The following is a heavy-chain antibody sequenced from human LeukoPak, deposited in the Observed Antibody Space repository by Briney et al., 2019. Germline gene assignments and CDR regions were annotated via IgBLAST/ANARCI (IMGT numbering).Heavy chain of an antibody. Sequence: GGSLRLSCAASGFTFSSYAMHWVRQAPGKGLEWVAVISYDGSNKYYADSVKGRFTISRDNSKNTLYLQMNSLRAEDTAVYYCARDQYYSDSSGYPYDIWGQGTMVTVSS. D-gene: IGHD3-22*01. CDR3: ARDQYYSDSSGYPYDI. J-gene: IGHJ3*02. V-gene: IGHV3-30-3*01. CDR2: ISYDGSNK. CDR1: GFTFSSYA.